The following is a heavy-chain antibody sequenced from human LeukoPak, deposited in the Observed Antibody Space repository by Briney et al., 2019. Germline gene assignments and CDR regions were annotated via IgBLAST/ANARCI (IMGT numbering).Heavy chain of an antibody. D-gene: IGHD1-14*01. Sequence: GGSLRLSCTTSGFNFSNFAMSWVRQAPGKGLEWVSVISGSGRSTSYADSVKGRFTISRDNSRNTLSLRMNTLRAEDTAVYYCAKGAPGPEYYFDYWGQETLVTVSS. CDR1: GFNFSNFA. V-gene: IGHV3-23*01. J-gene: IGHJ4*02. CDR3: AKGAPGPEYYFDY. CDR2: ISGSGRST.